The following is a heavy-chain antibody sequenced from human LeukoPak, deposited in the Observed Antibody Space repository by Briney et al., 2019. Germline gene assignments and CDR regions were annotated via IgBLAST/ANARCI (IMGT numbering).Heavy chain of an antibody. CDR3: AGYDFWSGYYFSY. CDR2: IYYSGST. J-gene: IGHJ4*02. Sequence: SETLSLTCTVSGGSISSYYWSWIRQPPGKGLEWIGYIYYSGSTNYNPSLKSRVTISVDTSKNQFSLKLSSVPAADTAVYYCAGYDFWSGYYFSYWGQGTLVTVSS. CDR1: GGSISSYY. V-gene: IGHV4-59*01. D-gene: IGHD3-3*01.